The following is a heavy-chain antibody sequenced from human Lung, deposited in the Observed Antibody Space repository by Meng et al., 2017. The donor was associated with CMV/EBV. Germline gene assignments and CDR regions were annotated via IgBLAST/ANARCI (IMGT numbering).Heavy chain of an antibody. CDR3: AKDIGGSAGYGMDV. Sequence: LSLTCAASGFTFDDYAMHWVRQAPGKGLEWVSGISWNSGSIGYADSVKGRFTISRDNAKNSLYLQMNSLRAEDTALYYCAKDIGGSAGYGMDVWGQGATVTVSS. V-gene: IGHV3-9*01. J-gene: IGHJ6*02. CDR1: GFTFDDYA. CDR2: ISWNSGSI.